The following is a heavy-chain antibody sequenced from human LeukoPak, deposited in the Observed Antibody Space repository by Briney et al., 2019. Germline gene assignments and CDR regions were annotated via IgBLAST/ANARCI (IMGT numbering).Heavy chain of an antibody. CDR1: GRSFTSGGYY. CDR2: IYYTGST. Sequence: PSQTLSLTCTVSGRSFTSGGYYWSWIPQPPGKGLEWMGHIYYTGSTHYNPSLKSRISMSVDTSKRQFSLNLMSVTGADTAIYYCARDKVTVTGNWFDSWGQGTLVAVSS. V-gene: IGHV4-31*03. J-gene: IGHJ5*01. CDR3: ARDKVTVTGNWFDS. D-gene: IGHD4-17*01.